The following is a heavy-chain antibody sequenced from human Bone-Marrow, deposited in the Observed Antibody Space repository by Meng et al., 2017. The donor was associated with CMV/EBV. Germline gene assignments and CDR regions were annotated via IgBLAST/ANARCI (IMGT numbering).Heavy chain of an antibody. CDR2: INPILGIA. CDR1: GGTFSSYA. Sequence: SVKVSCKASGGTFSSYAISWVRQAPGQGLEWMGGINPILGIANYAQKFQGRVTITADKSTSTAYMELSSLRSEDTAVYYCARALGLRLGGAFDIWGQGTMVTVSS. J-gene: IGHJ3*02. V-gene: IGHV1-69*10. D-gene: IGHD5-12*01. CDR3: ARALGLRLGGAFDI.